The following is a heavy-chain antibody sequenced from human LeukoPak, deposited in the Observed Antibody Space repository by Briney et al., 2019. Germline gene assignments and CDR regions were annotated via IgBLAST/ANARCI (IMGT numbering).Heavy chain of an antibody. CDR1: GFTFSDYY. D-gene: IGHD3-22*01. CDR3: ARADHVYYYDSSGPSGFYFDY. J-gene: IGHJ4*02. V-gene: IGHV3-11*04. Sequence: PGGSLRLSCAAPGFTFSDYYMSWIRQAPGKGLEWVPYSSSSGSTIYYADSVKGRFTISRDNAKNSLYLQMNSLRAEDTAVYHCARADHVYYYDSSGPSGFYFDYWGQGTLVTVSS. CDR2: SSSSGSTI.